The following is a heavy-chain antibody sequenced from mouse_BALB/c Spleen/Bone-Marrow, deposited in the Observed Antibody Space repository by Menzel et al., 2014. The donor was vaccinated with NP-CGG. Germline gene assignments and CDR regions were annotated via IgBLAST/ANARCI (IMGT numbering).Heavy chain of an antibody. J-gene: IGHJ2*01. V-gene: IGHV1-69*01. CDR1: GHTFTEHW. CDR3: ARVGANVDY. Sequence: QVQLKQSGAELVMPGASVKMSCKASGHTFTEHWMHWVQQRPGQGLEWIGAIDISDSYTTYNQNFKGKSTLTVDDSSSTAYMQLSRLTSEDSAVYYCARVGANVDYWGQGTTLTVSS. CDR2: IDISDSYT.